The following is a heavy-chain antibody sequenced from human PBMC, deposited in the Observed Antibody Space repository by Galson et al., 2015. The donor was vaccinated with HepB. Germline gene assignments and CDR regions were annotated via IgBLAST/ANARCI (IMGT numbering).Heavy chain of an antibody. V-gene: IGHV1-8*01. CDR3: VRDLTIVGHYAGY. J-gene: IGHJ4*02. Sequence: SVKVSCKASGYTFTSYDINWVRQAPGLGLEWMGWMNPNSGNTGYAQKFQGRVTMTRNTSISTAYMEMSSLRSEDTAVYYCVRDLTIVGHYAGYWGQGTLVTVSS. CDR2: MNPNSGNT. CDR1: GYTFTSYD. D-gene: IGHD1-26*01.